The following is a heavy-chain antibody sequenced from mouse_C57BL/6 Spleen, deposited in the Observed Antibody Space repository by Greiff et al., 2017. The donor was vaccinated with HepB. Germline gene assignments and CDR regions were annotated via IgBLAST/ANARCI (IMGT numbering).Heavy chain of an antibody. CDR3: AGSSYFYAMDY. Sequence: QVQLKESGAELVKPGASVKISCKASGYAFSSYWMNWVKQRPGKGLEWIGQIYPGDGDTNYNGKFKGKATLTADKSSSTAYMQLSSLTSEDSAVYFCAGSSYFYAMDYWGQGTSVTVSS. CDR1: GYAFSSYW. J-gene: IGHJ4*01. V-gene: IGHV1-80*01. CDR2: IYPGDGDT. D-gene: IGHD1-1*01.